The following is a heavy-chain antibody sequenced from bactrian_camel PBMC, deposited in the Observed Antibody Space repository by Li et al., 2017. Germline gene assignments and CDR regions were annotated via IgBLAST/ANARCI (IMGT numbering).Heavy chain of an antibody. CDR2: IDRDGRT. V-gene: IGHV3S55*01. CDR3: AVEGSGAYCSLRALPLGY. D-gene: IGHD3*01. J-gene: IGHJ6*01. CDR1: DDANEFEW. Sequence: VQLVESGGGSVEAGGSQRLSCVVTDDANEFEWIGWFHPDDKGERVGVAVIDRDGRTGYLDSVKGRFIISKHNAKNTLFLQMNSLKPEDTAMYYCAVEGSGAYCSLRALPLGYWDQGTQVTVS.